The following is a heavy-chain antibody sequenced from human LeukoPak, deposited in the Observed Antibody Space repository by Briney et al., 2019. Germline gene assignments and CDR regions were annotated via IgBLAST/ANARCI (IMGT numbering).Heavy chain of an antibody. V-gene: IGHV3-9*01. J-gene: IGHJ4*02. CDR2: ISWNSGSI. Sequence: GGSLRLSCAASGFTFDDYAMHWVRQAPGKGLEWVSGISWNSGSIGYADSVKGRFTISRDNAKNSLYLQMNSLRAEDTAVYYCARAGFTFSDYFGSFFDYWGQGTLVTVSS. CDR1: GFTFDDYA. D-gene: IGHD3-10*01. CDR3: ARAGFTFSDYFGSFFDY.